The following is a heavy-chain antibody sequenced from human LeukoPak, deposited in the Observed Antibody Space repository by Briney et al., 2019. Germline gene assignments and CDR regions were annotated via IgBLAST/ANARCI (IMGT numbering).Heavy chain of an antibody. Sequence: SVKVSCKASGGTFSSYAISWVRQAPGQGLEWMGRIIPILGIANYAQKFQGRVTITADKSTSTAYMELSSLRSEDTAVYYCARGSIVGARGVGDYWGQGTLVTVSS. V-gene: IGHV1-69*04. D-gene: IGHD1-26*01. CDR2: IIPILGIA. CDR3: ARGSIVGARGVGDY. CDR1: GGTFSSYA. J-gene: IGHJ4*02.